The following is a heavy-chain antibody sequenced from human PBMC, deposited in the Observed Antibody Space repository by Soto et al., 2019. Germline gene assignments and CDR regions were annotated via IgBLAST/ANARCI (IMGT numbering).Heavy chain of an antibody. V-gene: IGHV4-61*03. D-gene: IGHD6-13*01. CDR3: ARWGTAAGFDY. CDR2: IYYSGST. J-gene: IGHJ4*02. Sequence: QVQLQESGPGLVKPSETLSLTCTVSGGSVSSGSYYWSWIRQPPGKGLEWIGYIYYSGSTNYNPSLKSRVTISVDTSKNHCPLKLSSVTAADTAVYYCARWGTAAGFDYGGQGTLVTVSS. CDR1: GGSVSSGSYY.